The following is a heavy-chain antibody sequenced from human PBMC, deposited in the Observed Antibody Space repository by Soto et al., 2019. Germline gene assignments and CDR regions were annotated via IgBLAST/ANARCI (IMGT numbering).Heavy chain of an antibody. D-gene: IGHD3-3*01. V-gene: IGHV4-59*01. J-gene: IGHJ4*02. CDR2: VYYNGNT. CDR3: ARGHDFWSGFYTHYFEY. Sequence: SETLSLTCTVSGDSMSTYFWSWIRQPPGKGLEWMGYVYYNGNTTYNPSLKGRVTISVDTSKLQFSLELTSVTAADTAVYYCARGHDFWSGFYTHYFEYWGQKILVTVSS. CDR1: GDSMSTYF.